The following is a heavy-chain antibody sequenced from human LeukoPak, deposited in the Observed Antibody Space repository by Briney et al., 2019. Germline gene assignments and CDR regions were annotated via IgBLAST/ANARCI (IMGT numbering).Heavy chain of an antibody. D-gene: IGHD6-19*01. CDR1: GFDFSNSF. CDR2: ISSRSTTI. J-gene: IGHJ4*02. V-gene: IGHV3-11*01. CDR3: GKGSLAVAATPLDF. Sequence: GGSLRLSCTASGFDFSNSFMSWVRQAPGKGLGWISYISSRSTTIYYADSVKGRFTISRDNGKNTVYLQMNNLRVDDTAVFYCGKGSLAVAATPLDFWGQGTLVTVSS.